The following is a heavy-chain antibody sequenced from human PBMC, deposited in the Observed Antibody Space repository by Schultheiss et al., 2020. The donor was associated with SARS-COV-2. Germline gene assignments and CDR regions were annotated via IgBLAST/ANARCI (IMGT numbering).Heavy chain of an antibody. V-gene: IGHV3-13*01. CDR2: IGTAGDT. CDR3: ARDEDGVIDY. CDR1: GFIVSSNY. Sequence: GGSLRLSCAASGFIVSSNYMNWVRQAPGRGLEWVSAIGTAGDTYYPGSVKGRFTISRENAKNSLYLQMNSLRAGDTAVYYCARDEDGVIDYWGQGTLVTV. J-gene: IGHJ4*02. D-gene: IGHD3-10*01.